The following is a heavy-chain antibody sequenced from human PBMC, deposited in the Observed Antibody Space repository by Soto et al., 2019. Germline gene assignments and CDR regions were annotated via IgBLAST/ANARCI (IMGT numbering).Heavy chain of an antibody. CDR1: GFTFSSYG. D-gene: IGHD3-3*01. Sequence: QVQLVESGGGVVQPGRSLRLSCAASGFTFSSYGMHWVRQAPGKGLEWVAVIWYDGSNKYYADSVKGRFTISRDNSKNTLYLQMNSLRAEDTAVYYCARDLGITNLAVSTSLDYWGQGTLVTVST. J-gene: IGHJ4*02. V-gene: IGHV3-33*01. CDR2: IWYDGSNK. CDR3: ARDLGITNLAVSTSLDY.